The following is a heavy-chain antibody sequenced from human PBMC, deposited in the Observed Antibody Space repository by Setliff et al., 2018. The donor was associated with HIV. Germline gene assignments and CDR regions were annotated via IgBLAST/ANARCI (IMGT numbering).Heavy chain of an antibody. D-gene: IGHD3-3*01. CDR1: GGSIRATSYY. CDR2: IYYSGST. V-gene: IGHV4-39*01. J-gene: IGHJ4*01. Sequence: SLTCTVSGGSIRATSYYWGWIRQPPGKGLEWIGSIYYSGSTKYNPSLKSRVTISLDMSKNQFSLKLNSVTAADTATYYCARLGYYNFWSGYWTDYWGHGTLVTVS. CDR3: ARLGYYNFWSGYWTDY.